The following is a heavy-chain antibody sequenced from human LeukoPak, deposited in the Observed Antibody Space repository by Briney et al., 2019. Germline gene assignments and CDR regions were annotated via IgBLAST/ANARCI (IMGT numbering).Heavy chain of an antibody. CDR2: IWSDATNR. J-gene: IGHJ4*01. CDR1: GFIFSHHG. Sequence: GGSLRLSCAASGFIFSHHGMHWVRQAPGKGLEWVAVIWSDATNRFYADSVKGRFTISRDNSQNTVFLQMNSLRVKDTAIYYCARDAQRGFDYSNSLRNWGHGTLVTVSS. V-gene: IGHV3-33*01. D-gene: IGHD4-11*01. CDR3: ARDAQRGFDYSNSLRN.